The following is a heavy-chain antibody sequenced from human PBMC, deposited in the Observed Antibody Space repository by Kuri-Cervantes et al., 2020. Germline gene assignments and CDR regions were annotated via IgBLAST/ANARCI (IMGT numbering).Heavy chain of an antibody. D-gene: IGHD6-19*01. Sequence: GGSLRLSCAASGFTFSSYWMHWVRQAPGKGLVWVSRINSDGSSTSYADSVKGRFTISRDNAKNTLYLQMNSLRAEDTAVYYCASHIAVARMADYWGQGTLVTVSS. CDR3: ASHIAVARMADY. V-gene: IGHV3-74*01. J-gene: IGHJ4*02. CDR2: INSDGSST. CDR1: GFTFSSYW.